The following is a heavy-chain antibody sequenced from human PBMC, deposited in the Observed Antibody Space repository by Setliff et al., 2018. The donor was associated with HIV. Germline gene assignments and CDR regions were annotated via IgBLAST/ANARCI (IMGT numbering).Heavy chain of an antibody. V-gene: IGHV3-73*01. J-gene: IGHJ5*02. CDR3: KADSSGYP. D-gene: IGHD3-22*01. CDR1: GFTFSGST. CDR2: IGSKANSYAT. Sequence: GGSLRLSCPASGFTFSGSTIHWVRQASGKGLEWVGRIGSKANSYATAYAASVKGRFTTSREDSKNTAYLQMNSLKTEDTAVYYCKADSSGYPWGQGTLVTVSS.